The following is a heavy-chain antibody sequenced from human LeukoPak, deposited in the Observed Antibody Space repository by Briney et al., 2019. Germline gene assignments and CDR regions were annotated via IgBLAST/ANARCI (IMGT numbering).Heavy chain of an antibody. CDR2: IYYSGST. J-gene: IGHJ5*02. D-gene: IGHD3-3*01. Sequence: SETLSLTCTVSGGSISSYYWSWIRQPPGKGLEWIGYIYYSGSTNYNPSLKSRVTMSVDTSKNQFSLKLSSVTAADTAVYYCARDEADFWSGYYANWFDPWGQGTLVTVSS. CDR3: ARDEADFWSGYYANWFDP. V-gene: IGHV4-59*12. CDR1: GGSISSYY.